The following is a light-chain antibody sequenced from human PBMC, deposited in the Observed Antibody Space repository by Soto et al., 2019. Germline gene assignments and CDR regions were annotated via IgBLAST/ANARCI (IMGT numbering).Light chain of an antibody. CDR1: SSDVGGYDY. V-gene: IGLV2-14*01. CDR2: EVS. J-gene: IGLJ1*01. CDR3: TSYTGSSTPYA. Sequence: QSVLTQPASVSGSPGQSLTISCTGTSSDVGGYDYVSWYQQRPGKAPTLMISEVSNRPSGVSNRFSGSKSGNTASLTISGLQAEDEADYYCTSYTGSSTPYAFGTGTKVT.